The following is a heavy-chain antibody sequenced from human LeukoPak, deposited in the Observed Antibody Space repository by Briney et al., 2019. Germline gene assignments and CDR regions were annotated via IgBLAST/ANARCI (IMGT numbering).Heavy chain of an antibody. CDR2: ISYDGSNK. Sequence: PGGSLRLSCAAFGFTFSSYGMHWVRQAPGKGLEWVAVISYDGSNKYYADSVKGRFTISRDNSKNTLYLQMNSLRAEDTAVYYCAKPLYSGSYYKVASFDYWGQGTLVTVSS. CDR3: AKPLYSGSYYKVASFDY. CDR1: GFTFSSYG. D-gene: IGHD1-26*01. J-gene: IGHJ4*02. V-gene: IGHV3-30*18.